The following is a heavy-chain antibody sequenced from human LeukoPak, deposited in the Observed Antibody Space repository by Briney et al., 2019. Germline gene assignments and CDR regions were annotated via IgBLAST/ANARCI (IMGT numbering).Heavy chain of an antibody. V-gene: IGHV4-34*01. D-gene: IGHD6-19*01. CDR2: INHSGST. CDR1: GGSFSGYY. Sequence: SETLSLTCAVYGGSFSGYYWSWIRQPPGKGLEWIGEINHSGSTNYNPSLKSRVTISVDTSKNQFSLKLSSVTAADTAVYYCARDKGPQWLVFYWGQGTLVTVSS. J-gene: IGHJ4*02. CDR3: ARDKGPQWLVFY.